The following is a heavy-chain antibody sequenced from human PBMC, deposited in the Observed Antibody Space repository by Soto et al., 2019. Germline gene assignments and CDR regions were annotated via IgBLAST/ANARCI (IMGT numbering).Heavy chain of an antibody. Sequence: SETLSLTCTVSGGSVSSGSYYWSWIRQPPGKGLEWIGYIYYSGSTNYNPSPKSRVTISVDTSKNQFSLKLSSVTAADTAVYYCERVPLDSSSWYYFDYWGQGTLVTVSS. CDR3: ERVPLDSSSWYYFDY. CDR1: GGSVSSGSYY. V-gene: IGHV4-61*01. D-gene: IGHD6-6*01. CDR2: IYYSGST. J-gene: IGHJ4*02.